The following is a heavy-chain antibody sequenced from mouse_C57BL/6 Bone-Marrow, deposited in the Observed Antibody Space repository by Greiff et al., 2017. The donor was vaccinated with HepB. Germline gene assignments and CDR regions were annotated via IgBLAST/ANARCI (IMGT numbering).Heavy chain of an antibody. V-gene: IGHV1-81*01. CDR1: VYTFTSYG. CDR3: ARSITTVVADY. Sequence: QVQLQQSGAELARPGASVKLSCKASVYTFTSYGISWVKQRTGQGIEWIGEIYPRSGNTYYNEKFKGKATLTADKSSSTEYMELRSLTSEDSAVYFCARSITTVVADYWGQGTTLTVSS. J-gene: IGHJ2*01. D-gene: IGHD1-1*01. CDR2: IYPRSGNT.